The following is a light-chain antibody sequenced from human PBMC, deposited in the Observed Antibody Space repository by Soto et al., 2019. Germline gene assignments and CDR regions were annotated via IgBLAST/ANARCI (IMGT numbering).Light chain of an antibody. V-gene: IGKV1-5*01. CDR2: DAS. CDR1: QSISSW. J-gene: IGKJ2*01. CDR3: HQYNSLYT. Sequence: DIQMTQSPSTLSASVGDRVTITCRASQSISSWLAWYQQKPGKAPKLLIYDASSLESGVPSRFSGSGSGTEFTLTISSLQPDDFATYYCHQYNSLYTFGQGTKLEIK.